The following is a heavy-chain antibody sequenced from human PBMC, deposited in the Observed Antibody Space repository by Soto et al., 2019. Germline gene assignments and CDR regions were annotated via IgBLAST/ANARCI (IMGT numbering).Heavy chain of an antibody. Sequence: SETLSLTCTVSGGSISSSYWSWIRQPPGRGLEWIGYISYGGGTNYNPSLKSRVTISVDTSKNQFSLKLSSMTAADMAVYYCARDSSDWYHFDYWGQGTLVTVSS. D-gene: IGHD6-19*01. CDR3: ARDSSDWYHFDY. CDR2: ISYGGGT. V-gene: IGHV4-59*01. J-gene: IGHJ4*02. CDR1: GGSISSSY.